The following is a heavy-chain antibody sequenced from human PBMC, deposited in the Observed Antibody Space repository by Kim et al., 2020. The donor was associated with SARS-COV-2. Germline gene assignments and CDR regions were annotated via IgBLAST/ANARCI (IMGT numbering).Heavy chain of an antibody. CDR1: GFTFSSYA. CDR2: ISGSGGST. D-gene: IGHD3-9*01. V-gene: IGHV3-23*01. CDR3: AKDIRSSSVLRYFDWLYNFDY. J-gene: IGHJ4*02. Sequence: GGSLRLSCAASGFTFSSYAMSWVRQAPGKGLEWVSAISGSGGSTYYADSVKGRFTISRDNSKNTLYLQMNSLRAEDTAVYYCAKDIRSSSVLRYFDWLYNFDYWGQGTLVTVSS.